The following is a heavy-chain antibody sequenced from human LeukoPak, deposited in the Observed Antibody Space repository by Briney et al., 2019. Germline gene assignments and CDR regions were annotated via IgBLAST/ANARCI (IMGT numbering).Heavy chain of an antibody. J-gene: IGHJ4*02. CDR3: VKDSSGWTDYFDY. Sequence: AGGSLRLSCAASGFTFDDYAMHWVRQAPGKGLEWVSGISWNSGSIGYADSVKGRFTISRDNAKNSLYLQMNSLRAEDTALYYCVKDSSGWTDYFDYWGQGTLVTVSS. V-gene: IGHV3-9*01. D-gene: IGHD6-19*01. CDR2: ISWNSGSI. CDR1: GFTFDDYA.